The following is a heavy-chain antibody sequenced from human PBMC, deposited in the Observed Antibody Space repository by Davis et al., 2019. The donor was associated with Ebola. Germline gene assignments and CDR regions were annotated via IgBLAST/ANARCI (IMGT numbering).Heavy chain of an antibody. Sequence: SVKVSCKASGGTFSSYAISWVRQAPGQGLEWMGGIIPIFGTANYAQKFQGRVTITADESTSTAYMELSSLRAEDTAVYYCARSGGITGKVDIRGQGTMVTVSS. D-gene: IGHD1-20*01. V-gene: IGHV1-69*13. CDR3: ARSGGITGKVDI. J-gene: IGHJ3*02. CDR1: GGTFSSYA. CDR2: IIPIFGTA.